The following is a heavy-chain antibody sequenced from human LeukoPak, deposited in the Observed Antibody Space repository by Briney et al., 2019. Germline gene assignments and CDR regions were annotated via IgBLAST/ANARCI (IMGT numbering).Heavy chain of an antibody. Sequence: ASVKVSCKASGYTFTSYYMHWVRQAPGQGLEWMGIINPSGGSTSYAQKFQGRVTMTEDTSTDTAYMELSSLRSEDTAVYYCATLNTMVRGVIGNWGQGTLVTVSS. CDR1: GYTFTSYY. V-gene: IGHV1-46*01. CDR2: INPSGGST. CDR3: ATLNTMVRGVIGN. J-gene: IGHJ4*02. D-gene: IGHD3-10*01.